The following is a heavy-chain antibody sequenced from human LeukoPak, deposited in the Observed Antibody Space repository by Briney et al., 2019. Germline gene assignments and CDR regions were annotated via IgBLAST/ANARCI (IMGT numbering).Heavy chain of an antibody. CDR1: GYTFTGYY. CDR2: INPNSGGT. D-gene: IGHD2-8*01. V-gene: IGHV1-2*02. CDR3: ARTPLVSPYFDY. J-gene: IGHJ4*02. Sequence: ASVKVSCKASGYTFTGYYMHWVRQAPGQGLEWMGWINPNSGGTNYAQKFQGRVTMTRDTSISTAYMELSRLRSDDTAVYYCARTPLVSPYFDYWGQGTLVTVSS.